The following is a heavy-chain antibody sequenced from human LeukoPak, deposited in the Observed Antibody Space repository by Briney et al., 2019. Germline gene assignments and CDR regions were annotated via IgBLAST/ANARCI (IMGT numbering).Heavy chain of an antibody. V-gene: IGHV3-43*01. CDR1: GFTFDDYT. D-gene: IGHD6-6*01. J-gene: IGHJ6*03. Sequence: GGSLRLSCAASGFTFDDYTMHWVRQAPGKGLEWVSLISWDGGSTYYADSVKGRFTISRDNSKNSLYLQMNSLRTEDTALYYCAKSYSSSVYYYMDVWGKGTTVTVSS. CDR2: ISWDGGST. CDR3: AKSYSSSVYYYMDV.